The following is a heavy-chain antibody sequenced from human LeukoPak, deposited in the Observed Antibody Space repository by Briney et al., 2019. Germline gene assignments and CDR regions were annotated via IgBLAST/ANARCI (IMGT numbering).Heavy chain of an antibody. D-gene: IGHD6-19*01. CDR1: GFNFNKYD. V-gene: IGHV3-23*01. J-gene: IGHJ4*02. CDR2: ITGRSDKT. CDR3: AKGGWLDD. Sequence: PGGSQRLSCAASGFNFNKYDMTWARQAPGKGLEWVSTITGRSDKTYYTDSVKGRFVTSRDNSKDTLYLQMNSLRAEDTALYYCAKGGWLDDLGQGALVTVSS.